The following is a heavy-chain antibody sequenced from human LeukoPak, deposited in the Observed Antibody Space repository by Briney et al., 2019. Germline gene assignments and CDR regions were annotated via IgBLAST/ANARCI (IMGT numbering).Heavy chain of an antibody. CDR2: IFYSGST. CDR1: GGSISTSNYY. Sequence: PSETLSLTCTVSGGSISTSNYYWGWIRQPPGKGLEWIGNIFYSGSTYYSPSLKSRVTISLDTSRNQFSLKLSSVTAADTAVYYCARDIHSGYGYYYYYYMDVWGKGTTVTVSS. J-gene: IGHJ6*03. V-gene: IGHV4-39*07. CDR3: ARDIHSGYGYYYYYYMDV. D-gene: IGHD5-18*01.